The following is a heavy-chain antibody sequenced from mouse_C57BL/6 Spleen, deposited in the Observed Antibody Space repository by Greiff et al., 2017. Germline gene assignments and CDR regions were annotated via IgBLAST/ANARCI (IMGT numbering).Heavy chain of an antibody. Sequence: VQLKQSGAELVRPGASVKLSCTASGFNIKDYYMHWVKQRPEQGLEWIGRIDPEDGDTEYAPKFQGKATMTADTSSNTAYLQLSSLTSEDTAVYYCTIPAYYSNYGYFDVWGTGTTVTVSS. CDR2: IDPEDGDT. CDR1: GFNIKDYY. CDR3: TIPAYYSNYGYFDV. V-gene: IGHV14-1*01. D-gene: IGHD2-5*01. J-gene: IGHJ1*03.